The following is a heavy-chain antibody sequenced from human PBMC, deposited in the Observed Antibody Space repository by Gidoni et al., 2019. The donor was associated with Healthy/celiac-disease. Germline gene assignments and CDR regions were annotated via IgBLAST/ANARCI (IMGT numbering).Heavy chain of an antibody. J-gene: IGHJ6*02. CDR3: ARPPGWNDPPYGMDV. D-gene: IGHD1-1*01. CDR1: GYSFPSYW. CDR2: IYPGDSDT. Sequence: EVQLVQSGAEVTKPGESLTISCTGSGYSFPSYWICWVSQMPGKGLEWMVIIYPGDSDTRYSQSVQGQFTISADKSISTAYLQWSSLKASDTAMYYCARPPGWNDPPYGMDVWGQGTTVTVSS. V-gene: IGHV5-51*01.